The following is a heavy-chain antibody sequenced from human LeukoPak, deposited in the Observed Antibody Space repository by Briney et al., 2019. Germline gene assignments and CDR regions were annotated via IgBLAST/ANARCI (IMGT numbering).Heavy chain of an antibody. D-gene: IGHD3-22*01. V-gene: IGHV3-23*01. CDR2: ISGSGGST. CDR3: AKVADSSGYYYDAFDI. Sequence: GGSLRLSCAASGFTFSGYAMSWVRQAPGKGLEWVSAISGSGGSTYYADSVEGRFTISRDNSKNTLYLQMNSLRAEDTAVYYCAKVADSSGYYYDAFDIWGQGTMVTVSS. J-gene: IGHJ3*02. CDR1: GFTFSGYA.